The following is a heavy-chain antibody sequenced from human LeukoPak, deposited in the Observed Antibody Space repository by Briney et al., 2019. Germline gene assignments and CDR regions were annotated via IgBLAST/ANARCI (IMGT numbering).Heavy chain of an antibody. J-gene: IGHJ4*02. CDR1: GFTFSDYY. CDR2: ISSSSSTI. D-gene: IGHD4-11*01. CDR3: ARDVTTLTHDY. Sequence: GGSLRLSCAASGFTFSDYYMSWIRQAPGKGLEWVSYISSSSSTIYYADSVKGRFTISRDNAKNSLYLQMNSLRAEDTAVYYCARDVTTLTHDYWGQGTLVTVSS. V-gene: IGHV3-11*04.